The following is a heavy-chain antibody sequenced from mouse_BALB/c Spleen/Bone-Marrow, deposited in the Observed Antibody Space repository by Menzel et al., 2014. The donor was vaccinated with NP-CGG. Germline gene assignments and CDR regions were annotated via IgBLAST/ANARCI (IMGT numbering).Heavy chain of an antibody. CDR2: INPGSGGT. CDR3: ARGITTGYFDY. J-gene: IGHJ2*01. V-gene: IGHV1-54*01. D-gene: IGHD1-1*01. Sequence: LQESGAELVRPGTSVKVSCKASGYAFTNYLIEWVKQRPGQGLEWIGVINPGSGGTNYNEKFKGKATLTADKSSSPAYMQLSSLTSDDSAVYFCARGITTGYFDYWGQGTTLTVSS. CDR1: GYAFTNYL.